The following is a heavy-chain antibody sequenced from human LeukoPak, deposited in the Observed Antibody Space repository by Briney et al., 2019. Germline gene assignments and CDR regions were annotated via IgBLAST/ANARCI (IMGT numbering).Heavy chain of an antibody. D-gene: IGHD3-16*01. J-gene: IGHJ6*03. CDR2: MNPNSGNT. Sequence: ASVKVSCKASGYTFTSYDINWVRQATGQGLEWMGWMNPNSGNTGYAQKFQGRVTITRNTSISTAYMELSSLRSEDTAVYYCARGQGDHQGIYKDVWGKGTTVTVSS. CDR3: ARGQGDHQGIYKDV. V-gene: IGHV1-8*03. CDR1: GYTFTSYD.